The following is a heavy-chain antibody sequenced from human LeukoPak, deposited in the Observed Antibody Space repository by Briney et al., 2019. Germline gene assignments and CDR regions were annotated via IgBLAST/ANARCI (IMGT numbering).Heavy chain of an antibody. J-gene: IGHJ3*02. D-gene: IGHD3-16*01. CDR3: ARDYAYAFDI. CDR2: ISSSSNTI. Sequence: PGGSLRLSCAASGFTFSSYSMNWVRQAPGKGLERVSYISSSSNTIYHADSVKCRFTISRDNAKNSLYLQMNSLRDEDTAVYYCARDYAYAFDIWGQGTMVTVSS. V-gene: IGHV3-48*02. CDR1: GFTFSSYS.